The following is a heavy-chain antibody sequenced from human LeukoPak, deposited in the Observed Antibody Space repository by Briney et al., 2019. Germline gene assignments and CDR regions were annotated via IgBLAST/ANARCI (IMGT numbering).Heavy chain of an antibody. Sequence: PSETLSRTCTVSGGSITNYYWSWIRQPLGKGLEWIGYIYYSGSTNYNPSLKSRVTISVDTSKNQFSLSLSSVTAADTAVYYCARQRYSGSYYFDYWGQGTLVSVSP. J-gene: IGHJ4*02. CDR2: IYYSGST. V-gene: IGHV4-59*08. D-gene: IGHD1-26*01. CDR1: GGSITNYY. CDR3: ARQRYSGSYYFDY.